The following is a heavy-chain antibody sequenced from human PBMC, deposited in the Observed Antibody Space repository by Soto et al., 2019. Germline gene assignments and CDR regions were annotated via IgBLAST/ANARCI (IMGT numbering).Heavy chain of an antibody. CDR2: ISGSGDGT. D-gene: IGHD2-8*01. CDR1: GFSVSDYA. V-gene: IGHV3-23*01. J-gene: IGHJ6*02. Sequence: PGGSLRLSCAASGFSVSDYAMSWVRQAPGKGLGWVSSISGSGDGTYYGDSVKGRFTLSRDTSQKTLYLQMNNLRGEDTAVYFCTKSRRSVLMVYGFGGMDVWGRGTTVTVS. CDR3: TKSRRSVLMVYGFGGMDV.